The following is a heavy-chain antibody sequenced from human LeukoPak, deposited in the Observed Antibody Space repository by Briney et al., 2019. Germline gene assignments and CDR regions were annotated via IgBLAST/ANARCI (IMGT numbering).Heavy chain of an antibody. CDR3: ARESGETSGPLDI. J-gene: IGHJ3*02. V-gene: IGHV3-21*01. CDR2: ISSSSSYI. D-gene: IGHD3-10*01. CDR1: GFTFSSYS. Sequence: GGSLRLSCAASGFTFSSYSMNWVRQAPGKGLEWVSSISSSSSYIYYADSVKGRFTISRDNAKNSLYLQMNNLRAEDTAVYYRARESGETSGPLDIWGQGTMVTVSS.